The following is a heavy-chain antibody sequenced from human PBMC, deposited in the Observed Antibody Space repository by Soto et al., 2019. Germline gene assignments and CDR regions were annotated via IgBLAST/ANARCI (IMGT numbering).Heavy chain of an antibody. CDR1: GGSISSGGYY. Sequence: PSETLSLTCTVSGGSISSGGYYWSWIRQRPGKGLEWIGYIYYSGSTYYNPSLKSRVTISVDTSKNQFSLKLSSVTAADTAVYYCARTYYYDSSGYLTGLYYYYYVMYGWGQGTTVTVSS. D-gene: IGHD3-22*01. CDR2: IYYSGST. CDR3: ARTYYYDSSGYLTGLYYYYYVMYG. V-gene: IGHV4-30-4*08. J-gene: IGHJ6*02.